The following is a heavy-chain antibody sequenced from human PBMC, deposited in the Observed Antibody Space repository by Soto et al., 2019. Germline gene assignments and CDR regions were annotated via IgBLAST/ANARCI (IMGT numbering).Heavy chain of an antibody. D-gene: IGHD6-19*01. CDR2: ISSSSTI. CDR3: ARDNNSSGWDDGLYYYYGMDV. J-gene: IGHJ6*02. V-gene: IGHV3-48*01. Sequence: GGSLRLSCAASGFTFSSYSMNWVRQAPGKGLEWVSYISSSSTIYYADSEKGRFTISRDNAKNSLYLQMNSLRAEDTAVYYCARDNNSSGWDDGLYYYYGMDVWGQGTTVTVSS. CDR1: GFTFSSYS.